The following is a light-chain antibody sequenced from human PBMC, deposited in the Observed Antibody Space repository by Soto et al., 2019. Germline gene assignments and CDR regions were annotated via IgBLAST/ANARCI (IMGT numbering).Light chain of an antibody. V-gene: IGKV3-20*01. J-gene: IGKJ2*01. Sequence: EIVLTQSPGTLSLSPGERATLSCRASQSLSSNYLAWYQQKPGQAPRLLIFGTSWRATGIPDRFSGSGSGTDFTLTISRLEPEDFAVYYCQQSGYSPPYTFGQGTKLEIK. CDR1: QSLSSNY. CDR3: QQSGYSPPYT. CDR2: GTS.